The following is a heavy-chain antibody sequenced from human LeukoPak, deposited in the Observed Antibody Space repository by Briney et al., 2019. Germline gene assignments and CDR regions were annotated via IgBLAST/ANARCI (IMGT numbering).Heavy chain of an antibody. V-gene: IGHV1-24*01. CDR3: ARVRSQYCSSTSCPYYFDY. CDR2: FDPEDGET. CDR1: GYTLTELS. D-gene: IGHD2-2*01. J-gene: IGHJ4*02. Sequence: ASVKVSCKVSGYTLTELSMHWVRQAPGKGLEWMGGFDPEDGETIYAQKFQGRVTMTRDTSISTAYMELSRLRSDDTAVYYCARVRSQYCSSTSCPYYFDYWGQGTLVTVSS.